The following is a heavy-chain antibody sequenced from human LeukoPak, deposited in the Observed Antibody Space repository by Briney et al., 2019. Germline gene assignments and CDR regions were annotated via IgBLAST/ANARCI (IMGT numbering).Heavy chain of an antibody. CDR2: IRYDGSNK. CDR1: GFTFSSYG. D-gene: IGHD2-2*01. V-gene: IGHV3-30*02. Sequence: GGSLILSCAASGFTFSSYGMHWVRQAPGKGLERVAFIRYDGSNKYYADSVKGRFTISRDNSKNTLYLQMNSLRAEDTAVYYCAKVGHRVVVVPAAIYAFDIWGQGTMVTVSS. J-gene: IGHJ3*02. CDR3: AKVGHRVVVVPAAIYAFDI.